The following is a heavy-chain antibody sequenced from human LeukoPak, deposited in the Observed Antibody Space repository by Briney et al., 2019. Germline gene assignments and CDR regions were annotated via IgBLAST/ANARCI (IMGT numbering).Heavy chain of an antibody. J-gene: IGHJ6*03. CDR2: IDYSGNT. CDR3: ARAPSVLWFGEVYYYYMDV. D-gene: IGHD3-10*01. V-gene: IGHV4-39*07. Sequence: PSETLSLTCTVSGGSISSSGYCWGWIRQPPGKGLEWTGSIDYSGNTNYNPSLKSRVTISVDMSKNQFSLKLSSVTAADTAVYYCARAPSVLWFGEVYYYYMDVWGKGTTVTISS. CDR1: GGSISSSGYC.